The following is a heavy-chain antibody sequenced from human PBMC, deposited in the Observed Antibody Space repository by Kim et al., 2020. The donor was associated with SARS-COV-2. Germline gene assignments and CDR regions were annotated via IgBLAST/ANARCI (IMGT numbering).Heavy chain of an antibody. D-gene: IGHD3-9*01. CDR2: INHSGST. Sequence: SETLSLTCAVYGGSFSGYYWSWIRQPPGKGLEWIGEINHSGSTNYNPSLKSRVTISVDTSKNQFSLKLSSVTAADTAVYYCARELRYFDWLSLEGGAFD. CDR3: ARELRYFDWLSLEGGAFD. V-gene: IGHV4-34*01. J-gene: IGHJ3*02. CDR1: GGSFSGYY.